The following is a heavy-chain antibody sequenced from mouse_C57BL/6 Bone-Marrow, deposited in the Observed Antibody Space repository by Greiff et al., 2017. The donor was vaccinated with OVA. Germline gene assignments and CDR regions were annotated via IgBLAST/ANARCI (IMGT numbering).Heavy chain of an antibody. J-gene: IGHJ2*01. V-gene: IGHV14-4*01. CDR1: GFNIKDDY. Sequence: VQLKESGAEPVRPGASVKLSCTASGFNIKDDYMHWVKQRPEQGLEWIGWIDPENGDTEYASKFQGKATITADTSSNTAYLQLSSLTSEDTAVYYCTTTVVATDYWGQGTTLTVSS. D-gene: IGHD1-1*01. CDR3: TTTVVATDY. CDR2: IDPENGDT.